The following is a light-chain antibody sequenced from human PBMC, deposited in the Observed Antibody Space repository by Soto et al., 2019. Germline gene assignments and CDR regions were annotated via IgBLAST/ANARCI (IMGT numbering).Light chain of an antibody. CDR2: IAS. Sequence: EVVLTQSPGTLSLSPGERATLSCRASQSVSRSYLAWYQQKPGQAPRLLIYIASSRATGIPDRFSGSGSGTDFTFTISTLEPEDFAMYYCQQYGSSPYTFGQGTKLEIK. J-gene: IGKJ2*01. V-gene: IGKV3-20*01. CDR3: QQYGSSPYT. CDR1: QSVSRSY.